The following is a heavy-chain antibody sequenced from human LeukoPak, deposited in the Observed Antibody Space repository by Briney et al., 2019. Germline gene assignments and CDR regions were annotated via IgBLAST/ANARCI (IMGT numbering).Heavy chain of an antibody. D-gene: IGHD1-26*01. CDR1: GFNFDGYT. CDR3: AKDGDSASPGYFYYYYMDV. Sequence: PGGSLRLSCAASGFNFDGYTMHWVRQAPGKGLEWVSLISWDGGSIYYADSVKGRFTISRDNIKNSLYLQMNSLRIEDTALYYCAKDGDSASPGYFYYYYMDVWGRGTTVTVSS. V-gene: IGHV3-43*01. J-gene: IGHJ6*03. CDR2: ISWDGGSI.